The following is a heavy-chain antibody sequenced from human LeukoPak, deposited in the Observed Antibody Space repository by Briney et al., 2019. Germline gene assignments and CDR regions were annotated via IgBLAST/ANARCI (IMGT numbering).Heavy chain of an antibody. J-gene: IGHJ6*02. CDR3: ARDHTRVHSSGWYRHSGMDV. V-gene: IGHV3-66*01. CDR1: GFTVSSNY. Sequence: GGSLRLSCAASGFTVSSNYMSWVRQAPGKGLEWVSVIYSGGSTYYADSVKGRFTISRDNSKNTLYLQMNSLRAEDTAVYYCARDHTRVHSSGWYRHSGMDVWGQGTTVTVSS. CDR2: IYSGGST. D-gene: IGHD6-19*01.